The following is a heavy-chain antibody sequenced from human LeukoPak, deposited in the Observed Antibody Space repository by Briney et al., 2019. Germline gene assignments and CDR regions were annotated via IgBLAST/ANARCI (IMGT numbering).Heavy chain of an antibody. V-gene: IGHV3-74*01. CDR2: INSDGSST. Sequence: GGSLRLSCGASGFTFSSSWMHWVRQAPGKGLVWVSRINSDGSSTSYADSVKGRFTISRDNAKNTLYLQMNSLRAEDTAVYYCARDDGWELRYYGMDVWGQGTTVTVSS. J-gene: IGHJ6*02. D-gene: IGHD1-26*01. CDR3: ARDDGWELRYYGMDV. CDR1: GFTFSSSW.